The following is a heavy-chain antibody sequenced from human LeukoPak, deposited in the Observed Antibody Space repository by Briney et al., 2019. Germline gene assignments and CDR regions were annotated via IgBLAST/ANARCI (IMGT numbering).Heavy chain of an antibody. D-gene: IGHD2-21*02. CDR1: GGSIIGYY. CDR2: IYYSGST. V-gene: IGHV4-59*01. J-gene: IGHJ6*02. Sequence: SETLSLTCTVSGGSIIGYYCSWIRQPPGKGLEWVGYIYYSGSTNYNPSLKSRVTISVDTSKNQFSLKLSSVTAADTAVYYCARAPYCGGDCYSDYYYGMDVWGQGTTVTVSS. CDR3: ARAPYCGGDCYSDYYYGMDV.